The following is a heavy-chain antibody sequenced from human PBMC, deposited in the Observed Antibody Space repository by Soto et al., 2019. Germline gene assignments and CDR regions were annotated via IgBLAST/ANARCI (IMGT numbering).Heavy chain of an antibody. Sequence: PSETLSLTCTVSGGSISSGGYYWSWIRQHPGKGLEWIGYIYYSGSTYYNPSLKSRVTISVDTSKNQFSLELSSVTAADTAVYYCARFSLELRANDYWGQGTLVTVSS. CDR2: IYYSGST. CDR1: GGSISSGGYY. CDR3: ARFSLELRANDY. D-gene: IGHD1-7*01. J-gene: IGHJ4*02. V-gene: IGHV4-31*03.